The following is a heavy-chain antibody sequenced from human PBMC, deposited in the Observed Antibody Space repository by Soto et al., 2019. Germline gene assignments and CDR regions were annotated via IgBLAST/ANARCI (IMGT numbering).Heavy chain of an antibody. CDR3: TSDLNGGNPFDY. CDR1: GYTLRNYA. Sequence: QVQLVHSGVGVKKPGASVRVSCKPSGYTLRNYAIHWVRQAAGQSLEWLAWIDPGSGRATYAQKVQGRIIVTRDNSATTFYMDLTSLTSEDTAVYFCTSDLNGGNPFDYWGQGALVIVSS. CDR2: IDPGSGRA. V-gene: IGHV1-3*01. J-gene: IGHJ4*02. D-gene: IGHD2-8*01.